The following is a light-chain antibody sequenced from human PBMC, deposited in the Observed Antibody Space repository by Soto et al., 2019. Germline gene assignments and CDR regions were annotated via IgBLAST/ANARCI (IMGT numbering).Light chain of an antibody. V-gene: IGKV1-13*02. CDR3: QQFNSYPIT. CDR1: QGVSRD. Sequence: AVQLTQSPSSLSASVGDRVTITCRASQGVSRDLAWYQQKPGQPPKLLIYDASHLESGVPSSFSGSGSGTDFTLTITSLQPEDFATYYCQQFNSYPITFGQGTRLEIK. J-gene: IGKJ5*01. CDR2: DAS.